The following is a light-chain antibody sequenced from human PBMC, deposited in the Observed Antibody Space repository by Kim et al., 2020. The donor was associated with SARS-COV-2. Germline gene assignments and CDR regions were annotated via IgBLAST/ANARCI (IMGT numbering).Light chain of an antibody. V-gene: IGKV3-20*01. J-gene: IGKJ1*01. CDR3: YQYGSSTET. CDR1: QSVSNNY. Sequence: EIVLTQSPGTLSLSPGERATLSCRASQSVSNNYLAWYQQKPGQAPRLLIYGASSRATGIPGRFSGSGSGTDFTLTIDRLEPEDFAVYYCYQYGSSTETFGHGTKVDIK. CDR2: GAS.